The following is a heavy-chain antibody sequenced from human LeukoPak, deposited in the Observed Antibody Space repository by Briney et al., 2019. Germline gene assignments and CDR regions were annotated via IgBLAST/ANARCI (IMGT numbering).Heavy chain of an antibody. CDR3: ARDPVKYYYDTSGPNFDY. CDR2: INIYNGNT. V-gene: IGHV1-18*01. Sequence: GASVKVSCKASGYTFSRYGISWVRQAPGQGLEWMGGINIYNGNTNYAQKLQGRVTMTTDISTSTAYMELRSLRSDDTAVYYCARDPVKYYYDTSGPNFDYWGQGTLVTVSS. D-gene: IGHD3-22*01. J-gene: IGHJ4*02. CDR1: GYTFSRYG.